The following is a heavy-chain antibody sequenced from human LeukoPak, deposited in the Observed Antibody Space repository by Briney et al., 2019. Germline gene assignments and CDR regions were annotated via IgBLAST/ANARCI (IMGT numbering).Heavy chain of an antibody. CDR1: GFTFSGFW. CDR3: AKVVDPEQTRKTTLPPFDY. V-gene: IGHV3-74*01. D-gene: IGHD1-14*01. CDR2: ISFDGSDA. Sequence: GSLRLSCAASGFTFSGFWMHWVRQAPGKGLVWVSCISFDGSDATYADSVKGRFTISRDNAKNTLHLQMDSLTVEDTAVYHCAKVVDPEQTRKTTLPPFDYWGQGLLVTVSS. J-gene: IGHJ4*02.